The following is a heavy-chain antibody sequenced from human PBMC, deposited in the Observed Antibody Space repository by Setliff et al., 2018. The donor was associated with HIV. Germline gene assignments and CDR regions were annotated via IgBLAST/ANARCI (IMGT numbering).Heavy chain of an antibody. CDR3: ARGGRSLAAPLDS. D-gene: IGHD6-6*01. CDR2: INHSGST. V-gene: IGHV4-34*01. CDR1: GGSFSDYY. J-gene: IGHJ4*02. Sequence: SSETLSLTCAVYGGSFSDYYWSWIRQPPGKGLEWIGEINHSGSTNYNPSLKSRVTISVDTSKNQFSLKLSSVTAADTAVYYCARGGRSLAAPLDSWGQGILVTVSS.